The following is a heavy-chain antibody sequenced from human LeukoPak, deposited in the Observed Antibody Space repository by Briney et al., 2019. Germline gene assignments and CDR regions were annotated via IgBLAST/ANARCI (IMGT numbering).Heavy chain of an antibody. CDR1: GGSFSGYY. D-gene: IGHD3-22*01. CDR3: SSGSGYYSDS. Sequence: SETLSLTCAVYGGSFSGYYWSWIRQPPGKGLEWIGEINHSGSTNYNPSLKSRVTISVDTSKNQFSLKLSSVTAADTAVYYCSSGSGYYSDSWGQGTLVTVSS. J-gene: IGHJ4*02. CDR2: INHSGST. V-gene: IGHV4-34*01.